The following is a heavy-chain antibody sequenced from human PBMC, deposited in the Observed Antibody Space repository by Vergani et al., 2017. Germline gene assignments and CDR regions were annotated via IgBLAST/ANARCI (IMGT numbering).Heavy chain of an antibody. CDR1: GFKFNEYI. CDR2: ISGNEKYI. D-gene: IGHD2-15*01. Sequence: EGQLVESGGGLVKPGGSLRLSCAASGFKFNEYIMNWVRQAPGKGLEWVSSISGNEKYIFYADSLKGRVSISRNNAENSLDLQVSSLRVDDTAVYYCVGGTKDTRAYYGLGVWGQGTTVTVSS. CDR3: VGGTKDTRAYYGLGV. V-gene: IGHV3-21*06. J-gene: IGHJ6*02.